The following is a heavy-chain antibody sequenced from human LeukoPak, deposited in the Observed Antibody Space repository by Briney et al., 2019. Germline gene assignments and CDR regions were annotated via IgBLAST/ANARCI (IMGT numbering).Heavy chain of an antibody. CDR1: GYTFTSYY. V-gene: IGHV1-46*01. CDR3: ARDTAPIYTALHYWFDP. Sequence: ASVEVSCKASGYTFTSYYMHWVRQAPGQGLEWMGIINPSGGSTSYAQKFQGRVTMTRDTSTSTVYMELSSLRSEDTAVYYCARDTAPIYTALHYWFDPWGQGILVTVSS. J-gene: IGHJ5*02. D-gene: IGHD5-18*01. CDR2: INPSGGST.